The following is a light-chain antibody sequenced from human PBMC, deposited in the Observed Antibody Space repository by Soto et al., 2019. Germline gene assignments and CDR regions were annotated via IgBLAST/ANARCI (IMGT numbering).Light chain of an antibody. CDR2: EVS. CDR3: DSYTSSSTRV. J-gene: IGLJ2*01. CDR1: SSDVGGYNY. Sequence: QSVLTQPASVSASPGQSITISCTGTSSDVGGYNYVSWYQQHPGKAPKLMIYEVSNRPSGVSNRFSGSKSGNTASLTISGLQAEDAADYYCDSYTSSSTRVFGGGTKLTVL. V-gene: IGLV2-14*01.